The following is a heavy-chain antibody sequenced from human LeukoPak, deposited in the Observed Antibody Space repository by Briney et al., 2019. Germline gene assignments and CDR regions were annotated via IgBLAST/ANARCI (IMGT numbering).Heavy chain of an antibody. J-gene: IGHJ6*02. CDR3: ARDPYSSGWSDYGMDV. V-gene: IGHV3-74*01. CDR1: GFTFNNYW. CDR2: INSDGSST. D-gene: IGHD6-19*01. Sequence: PGGSLRLSCAASGFTFNNYWMHWVRQAPGKGLVWVSRINSDGSSTTYADSVKGRSTISRDNAKNTLYLQMNSLRAEDTAVYYCARDPYSSGWSDYGMDVWGQGTTVTVFS.